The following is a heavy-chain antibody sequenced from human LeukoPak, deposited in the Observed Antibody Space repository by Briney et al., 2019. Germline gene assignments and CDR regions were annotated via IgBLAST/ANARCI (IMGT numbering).Heavy chain of an antibody. CDR1: GFTFSSYW. CDR3: ARGGGNFPFGY. Sequence: GGSLRLSCAASGFTFSSYWMHWVRQTLGKGLVWVSRINSDGGGATYADSVKGRFTISRDNAKNTVYLQMNSLRAEDTAVYYCARGGGNFPFGYWGQGTLVTVSS. CDR2: INSDGGGA. D-gene: IGHD4-23*01. V-gene: IGHV3-74*01. J-gene: IGHJ4*02.